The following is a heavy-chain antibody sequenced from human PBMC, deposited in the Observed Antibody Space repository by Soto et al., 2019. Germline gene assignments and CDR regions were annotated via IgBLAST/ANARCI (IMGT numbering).Heavy chain of an antibody. V-gene: IGHV3-74*01. Sequence: EVQLVESGGGLVQPGGSLRLSCAASGFTFSSYWMQWVRQAPGKGLVWVSRINTDVSSTNYADSVKGRFTVSRDNAKNTLYLQMNCLSADYTAVNYCASQDPLYRDPECYWGPGTLVT. J-gene: IGHJ4*02. CDR2: INTDVSST. CDR3: ASQDPLYRDPECY. CDR1: GFTFSSYW. D-gene: IGHD3-16*02.